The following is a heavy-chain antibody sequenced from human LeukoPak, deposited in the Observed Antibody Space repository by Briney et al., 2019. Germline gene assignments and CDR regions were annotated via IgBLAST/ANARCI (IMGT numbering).Heavy chain of an antibody. CDR1: GYTFTSYD. CDR3: ARRYCSSTSCYLDY. J-gene: IGHJ4*02. D-gene: IGHD2-2*01. Sequence: ASVKVSCKASGYTFTSYDISWVRQATGQGLEWMGWMNPNSGNTGYAQKFQGRVTMTRNTSISTAYMELSSLRSEDTAVYYCARRYCSSTSCYLDYWGQGTLVTVSS. V-gene: IGHV1-8*01. CDR2: MNPNSGNT.